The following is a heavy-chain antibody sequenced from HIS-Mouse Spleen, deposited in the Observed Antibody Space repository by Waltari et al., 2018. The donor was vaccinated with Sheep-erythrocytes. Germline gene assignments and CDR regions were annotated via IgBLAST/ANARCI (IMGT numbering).Heavy chain of an antibody. CDR3: ARAGYSGEYYFDY. CDR2: ISSSSYI. J-gene: IGHJ4*02. CDR1: GFTFSCYS. Sequence: EVQLVESGGGLVKPGGSLRLSCAASGFTFSCYSMNGRRQAPGKGLEWVSSISSSSYIYYADSVKGRFTISRDNAKNSLYLQMNSLRAEDTAVYYCARAGYSGEYYFDYWGQGTLVTVSS. V-gene: IGHV3-21*01. D-gene: IGHD5-12*01.